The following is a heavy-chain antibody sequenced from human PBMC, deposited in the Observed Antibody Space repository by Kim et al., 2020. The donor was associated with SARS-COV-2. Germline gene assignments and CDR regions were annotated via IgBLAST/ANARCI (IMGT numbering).Heavy chain of an antibody. Sequence: ASVKVSCKASGYTFTSYYMHWARQAPGQGLEWMGIINPSGGSTSYAQKFQGRVTMTRDTSTSTVYMELSSLRSEDTAVYYCARYSDILTGYLWGAFDIWGQGTMVTVSS. V-gene: IGHV1-46*01. CDR1: GYTFTSYY. D-gene: IGHD3-9*01. CDR3: ARYSDILTGYLWGAFDI. CDR2: INPSGGST. J-gene: IGHJ3*02.